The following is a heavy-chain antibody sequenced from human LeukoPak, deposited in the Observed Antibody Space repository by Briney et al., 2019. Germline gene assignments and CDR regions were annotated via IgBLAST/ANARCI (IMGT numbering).Heavy chain of an antibody. V-gene: IGHV3-23*01. CDR3: ANRLTPSYCSGGSCYPGYFQH. CDR2: MSGSGGST. Sequence: GGSLTLFCADSGFTLRIYAMSWVRQAPGKGVEWVSAMSGSGGSTYYADSVKGRFTISRDNSKNTLYLQMNRLSAEDTAVYYCANRLTPSYCSGGSCYPGYFQHWGQGTLVTVSS. CDR1: GFTLRIYA. D-gene: IGHD2-15*01. J-gene: IGHJ1*01.